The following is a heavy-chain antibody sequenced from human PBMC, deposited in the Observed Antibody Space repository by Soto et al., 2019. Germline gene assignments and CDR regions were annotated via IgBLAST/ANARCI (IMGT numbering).Heavy chain of an antibody. CDR2: IYHSGTT. J-gene: IGHJ4*02. D-gene: IGHD2-2*01. Sequence: KASETLSLTCAVSDFSISSGHYWGWIRQPPGKGLEWIGSIYHSGTTYNNPSLKSRVTMSVDKSKNQFSLKLSSVTAADMAVYYCARWRNDCSTTSCYHFDYWGQGTLVTVSS. V-gene: IGHV4-38-2*01. CDR3: ARWRNDCSTTSCYHFDY. CDR1: DFSISSGHY.